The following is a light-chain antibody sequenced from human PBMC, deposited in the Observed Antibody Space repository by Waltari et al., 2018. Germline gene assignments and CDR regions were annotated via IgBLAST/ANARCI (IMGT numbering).Light chain of an antibody. Sequence: QSALTQPASVSGSPGHSITISCTGTSSDVGGYDYVSWDQQHPGKAPKLMIYDVSNRPSGVSNRFSGSKSGNTASLTISGLQAEDEADYYCNSYTSSSTLVFGGGTKLTVL. J-gene: IGLJ2*01. CDR3: NSYTSSSTLV. CDR1: SSDVGGYDY. CDR2: DVS. V-gene: IGLV2-14*03.